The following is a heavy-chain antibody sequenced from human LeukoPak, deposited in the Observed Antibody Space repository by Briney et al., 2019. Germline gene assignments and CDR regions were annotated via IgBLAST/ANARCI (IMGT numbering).Heavy chain of an antibody. D-gene: IGHD3-22*01. CDR2: IKQDGSAK. V-gene: IGHV3-7*01. CDR1: GFTFSSYW. CDR3: AQEHVDSSGYYYVPNWFDP. J-gene: IGHJ5*02. Sequence: AGSLRLSCTASGFTFSSYWMSWVGQAPGKGLGWVANIKQDGSAKYYVDSVKDRFTISRDNAKNSLYLQMNSLRAEDTAVYYCAQEHVDSSGYYYVPNWFDPWGQGTLVIVSS.